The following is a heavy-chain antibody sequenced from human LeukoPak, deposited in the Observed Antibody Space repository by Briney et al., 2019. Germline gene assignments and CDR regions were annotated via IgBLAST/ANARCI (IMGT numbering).Heavy chain of an antibody. D-gene: IGHD5/OR15-5a*01. V-gene: IGHV4-59*01. J-gene: IGHJ4*02. Sequence: SETLSLTCTVSGGSISSYYWSWIRQPPGKGLEWIGYIYYSGSTNYNPSLKSRVTISVGTSKNQFSLKLSSVTAADTAVYYCATSTHSFDYWGQGTLVTVSS. CDR2: IYYSGST. CDR3: ATSTHSFDY. CDR1: GGSISSYY.